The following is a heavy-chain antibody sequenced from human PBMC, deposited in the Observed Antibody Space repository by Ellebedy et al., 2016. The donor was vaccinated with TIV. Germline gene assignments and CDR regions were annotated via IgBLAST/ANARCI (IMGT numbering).Heavy chain of an antibody. CDR3: AKFLNRGSGWPFDY. CDR2: VGGDHTT. Sequence: PGGSLRLSCAASGFIFNNYAMAWVRQAPGKGLEGVSAVGGDHTTHYADSVKGRFTISRDSFRNTINLQMNSLRAEDTAIYYCAKFLNRGSGWPFDYWGQGTLVTVSS. V-gene: IGHV3-23*05. CDR1: GFIFNNYA. J-gene: IGHJ4*02. D-gene: IGHD6-19*01.